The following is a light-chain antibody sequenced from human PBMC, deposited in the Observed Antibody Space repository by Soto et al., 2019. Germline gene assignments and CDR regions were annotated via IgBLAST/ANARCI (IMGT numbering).Light chain of an antibody. Sequence: DIQMTQSPSTLSASVGDRVTITGRASQSISSWLAWYQQKPGKAPKLXIYDASSLESGVPSRFSGSGSGTEFTLTISSLQPDDFETDYCQQYNSYTWTFSQGTKVDIK. CDR2: DAS. CDR3: QQYNSYTWT. J-gene: IGKJ1*01. V-gene: IGKV1-5*01. CDR1: QSISSW.